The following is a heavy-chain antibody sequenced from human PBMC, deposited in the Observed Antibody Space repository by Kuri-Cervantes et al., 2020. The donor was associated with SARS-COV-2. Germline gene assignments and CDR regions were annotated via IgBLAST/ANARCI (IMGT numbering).Heavy chain of an antibody. CDR2: IIPIFAKA. V-gene: IGHV1-69*13. CDR3: ARGPGLSDSRGYYYFY. D-gene: IGHD3-22*01. CDR1: GGTFSSYA. Sequence: SVKVSCKASGGTFSSYAISWVRQAPGQGLEWMGGIIPIFAKANYAQKFQGRVTITADQSTSTAYMELSSLRSEDTAVYHCARGPGLSDSRGYYYFYWGQGTLVTVSS. J-gene: IGHJ4*02.